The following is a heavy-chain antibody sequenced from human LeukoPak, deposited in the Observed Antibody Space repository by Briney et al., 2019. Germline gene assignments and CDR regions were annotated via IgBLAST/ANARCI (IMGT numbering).Heavy chain of an antibody. CDR3: ARLRSGYDTTFDY. D-gene: IGHD5-12*01. J-gene: IGHJ4*02. CDR2: IYYSGST. Sequence: SETLSLTCTVSGGSISSYYWSWIRQPPGKGLEWIGYIYYSGSTNYNPSLKSRVTISVDTSKNQFSLELSSVTAADTAVYYCARLRSGYDTTFDYWGQGTLVTVSS. V-gene: IGHV4-59*08. CDR1: GGSISSYY.